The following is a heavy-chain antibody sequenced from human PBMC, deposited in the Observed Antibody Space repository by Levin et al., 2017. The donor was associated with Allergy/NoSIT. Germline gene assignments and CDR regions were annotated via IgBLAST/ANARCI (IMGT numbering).Heavy chain of an antibody. CDR1: GFTFSSYA. CDR2: ISYDGSNK. V-gene: IGHV3-30-3*01. D-gene: IGHD3-22*01. CDR3: ARARAKARAYYYDSSGYYILPDY. J-gene: IGHJ4*02. Sequence: GGSLRLSCAASGFTFSSYAMHWVRQAPGKGLEWVAVISYDGSNKYYADSVKGRFTISRDNSKNTLYLQMNSLRAEDTAVYYCARARAKARAYYYDSSGYYILPDYWGQGTLVTVSS.